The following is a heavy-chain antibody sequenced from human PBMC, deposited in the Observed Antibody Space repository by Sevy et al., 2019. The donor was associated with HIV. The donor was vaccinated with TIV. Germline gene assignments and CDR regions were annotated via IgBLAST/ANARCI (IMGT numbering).Heavy chain of an antibody. CDR1: GFTFSSYW. Sequence: GGSLRLSCAASGFTFSSYWLHWVRQAPGKGLVWVSRINTDGSSTTYADSVKGRFTISRDNAKNTLYLQMNSLRAEDTAVYYCARDRGSSRWYNWFDPWGQGTLVTVSS. CDR2: INTDGSST. J-gene: IGHJ5*02. D-gene: IGHD6-13*01. V-gene: IGHV3-74*01. CDR3: ARDRGSSRWYNWFDP.